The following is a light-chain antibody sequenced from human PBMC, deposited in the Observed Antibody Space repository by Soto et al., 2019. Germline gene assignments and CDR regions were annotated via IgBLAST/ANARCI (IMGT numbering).Light chain of an antibody. V-gene: IGKV1-33*01. CDR1: QGINNY. CDR2: DTS. Sequence: QVHQCGCLLSASLGGQLTIHCQASQGINNYLNWYQQKPGNAPKLLIFDTSDLETGVPSRFSGRGSGTDFTFTISSLQPEDVAAYYCQQYHTLPITFGGRTKVDI. J-gene: IGKJ4*01. CDR3: QQYHTLPIT.